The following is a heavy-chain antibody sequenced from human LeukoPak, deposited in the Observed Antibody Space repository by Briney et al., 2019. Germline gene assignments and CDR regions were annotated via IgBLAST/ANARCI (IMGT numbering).Heavy chain of an antibody. Sequence: PLETLSLTCTVSGGSIRSSYYYWSWIRQPPGKGLEWIGYIYYSGSTNYNPSLKSRVTISVDTSKNQFSLKLSSVTAADTAVYYCARGGLVMDGWVDYWGHGTLVTVSS. CDR1: GGSIRSSYYY. D-gene: IGHD2-8*01. V-gene: IGHV4-61*01. CDR3: ARGGLVMDGWVDY. CDR2: IYYSGST. J-gene: IGHJ4*01.